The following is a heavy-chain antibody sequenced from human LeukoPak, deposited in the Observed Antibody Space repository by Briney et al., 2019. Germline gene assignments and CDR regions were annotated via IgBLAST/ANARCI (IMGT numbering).Heavy chain of an antibody. J-gene: IGHJ4*02. Sequence: ASVKVSCKASGYTFTGYYMHWVRQAPGQGLEWMGWINPNSGGTNYAQKFQGRVTMTRDTSIGTAYMELSRLRSDDTAVYYCARASTMIVVVLYYFDYWGQGTLVTVSS. CDR3: ARASTMIVVVLYYFDY. V-gene: IGHV1-2*02. CDR1: GYTFTGYY. D-gene: IGHD3-22*01. CDR2: INPNSGGT.